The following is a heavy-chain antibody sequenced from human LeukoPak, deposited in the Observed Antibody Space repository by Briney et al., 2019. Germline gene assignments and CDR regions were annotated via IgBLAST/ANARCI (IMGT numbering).Heavy chain of an antibody. CDR2: IKSKADGEIT. V-gene: IGHV3-15*01. D-gene: IGHD3-10*01. CDR3: TTDLGITMIRGVIVS. Sequence: GGSLRLSCAASGFTFSDYYMSWIRQAPGKGLEWVGHIKSKADGEITDYAAPVKGRFFMSRDDSKATLYLQMNYLETEDTAVYYCTTDLGITMIRGVIVSWGQGTLVTVSS. CDR1: GFTFSDYY. J-gene: IGHJ4*02.